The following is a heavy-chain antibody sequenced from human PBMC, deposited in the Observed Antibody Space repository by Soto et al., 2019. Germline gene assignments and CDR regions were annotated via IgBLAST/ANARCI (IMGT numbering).Heavy chain of an antibody. D-gene: IGHD3-9*01. CDR3: ARGGYDILTGYYPDYYYYGMDV. Sequence: SETLSLTCAVYGGSFSGYYWSWIRQPPGKGLERIGEINHSGSTNYNPSLKSRVTISVDTSKNQFSLKLSSVTAADTAVYYCARGGYDILTGYYPDYYYYGMDVWGQGTTVTVSS. V-gene: IGHV4-34*01. J-gene: IGHJ6*02. CDR2: INHSGST. CDR1: GGSFSGYY.